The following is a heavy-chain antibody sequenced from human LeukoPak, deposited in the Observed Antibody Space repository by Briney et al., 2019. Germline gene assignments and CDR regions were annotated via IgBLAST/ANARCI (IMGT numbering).Heavy chain of an antibody. CDR2: VDPEDGET. CDR3: ATVPPYYYGSGSYHWFDP. Sequence: ASVKVSCKVSGYTFTDYYMHWVQQAPGKGLEWMGLVDPEDGETIYAEKFQGRVTITADTSTDTAYMELSRLRSEDTAVYYCATVPPYYYGSGSYHWFDPWGQGTLATVSS. CDR1: GYTFTDYY. D-gene: IGHD3-10*01. V-gene: IGHV1-69-2*01. J-gene: IGHJ5*02.